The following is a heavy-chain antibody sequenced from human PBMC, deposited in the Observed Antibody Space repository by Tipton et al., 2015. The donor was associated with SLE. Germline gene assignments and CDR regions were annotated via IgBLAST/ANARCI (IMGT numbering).Heavy chain of an antibody. CDR1: AFSVSAYH. CDR2: IYSRGGT. D-gene: IGHD6-25*01. CDR3: ATYISDWHPV. Sequence: SLRLSCAASAFSVSAYHMTWARQAPGRGLEWVSFIYSRGGTNYADSVKGRFTISRDSSKNTLYLQMNSLRPEDTAVYYCATYISDWHPVWGRGTLVTVSS. J-gene: IGHJ2*01. V-gene: IGHV3-53*05.